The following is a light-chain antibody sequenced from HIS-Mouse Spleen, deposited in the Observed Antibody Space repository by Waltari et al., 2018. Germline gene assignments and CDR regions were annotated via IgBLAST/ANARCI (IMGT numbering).Light chain of an antibody. CDR1: SSNIGAGYD. J-gene: IGLJ3*02. V-gene: IGLV1-40*01. CDR3: QSYDSSLSGWV. Sequence: QSVLTQPPSVSGAPGPRVTISCTGSSSNIGAGYDVHWYQQLPGTAPKLLIYGNSNRPSGVPDRFSGSKSGTSASLAITGLQAEDEADYYCQSYDSSLSGWVFGGGTK. CDR2: GNS.